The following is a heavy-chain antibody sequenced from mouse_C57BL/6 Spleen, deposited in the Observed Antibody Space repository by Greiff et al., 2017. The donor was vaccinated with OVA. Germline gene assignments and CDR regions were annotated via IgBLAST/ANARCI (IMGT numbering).Heavy chain of an antibody. CDR1: GYTFTDYY. CDR3: ARRGRKGGFDD. V-gene: IGHV1-26*01. Sequence: EVQLQQSGPELVKPGASVKISCKASGYTFTDYYMNWVKQSHGKSLEWIGDINPNNGGTSYNQKFKGKATLTVDKSSSTAYMELRSLTSEDSAVYYCARRGRKGGFDDWGQGTTLTVSS. CDR2: INPNNGGT. J-gene: IGHJ2*01.